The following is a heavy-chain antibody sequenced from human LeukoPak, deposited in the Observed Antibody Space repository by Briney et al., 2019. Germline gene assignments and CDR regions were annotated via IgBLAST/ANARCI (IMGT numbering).Heavy chain of an antibody. CDR1: GFTFSSYS. CDR2: ISSSSSYI. J-gene: IGHJ3*02. CDR3: ARVQYSYGYSDAFDI. Sequence: PGGSLRLSCAASGFTFSSYSMNWVRQAPGKGLEWVSSISSSSSYIYYADSVKGRFTISRDNAKNSLYLQMNSLRAEDTAVYYCARVQYSYGYSDAFDIWGQGTMVTVSS. D-gene: IGHD5-18*01. V-gene: IGHV3-21*01.